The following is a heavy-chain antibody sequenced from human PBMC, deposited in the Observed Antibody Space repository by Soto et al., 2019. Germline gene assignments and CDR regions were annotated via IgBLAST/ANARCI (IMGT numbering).Heavy chain of an antibody. D-gene: IGHD3-22*01. CDR2: ISWNGGAR. V-gene: IGHV3-9*01. Sequence: EVQLVESGGGLVQPGRSLRLSCAASGFNCDDYGMHWVRQAPGKGLEWVSGISWNGGARGYADSVKGRFTISRDNDKTSLHLHMDSLRVEDTALYYCANDGSSGIEYYGMDVWGQGTTVTVSS. CDR3: ANDGSSGIEYYGMDV. CDR1: GFNCDDYG. J-gene: IGHJ6*02.